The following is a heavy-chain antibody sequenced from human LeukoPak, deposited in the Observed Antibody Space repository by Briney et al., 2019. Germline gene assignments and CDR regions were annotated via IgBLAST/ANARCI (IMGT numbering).Heavy chain of an antibody. V-gene: IGHV3-33*01. Sequence: GGSLRLSCAASGFTFSYYGIHWVRQAPGKGLEWVAVMWSDGRSKYFADSVKGRFTISRDNSRNTLYLQMNSPRGEDTAVYFCARDADTSSHYSNFDYWGQGTLVTVSS. CDR1: GFTFSYYG. CDR2: MWSDGRSK. D-gene: IGHD3-22*01. CDR3: ARDADTSSHYSNFDY. J-gene: IGHJ4*02.